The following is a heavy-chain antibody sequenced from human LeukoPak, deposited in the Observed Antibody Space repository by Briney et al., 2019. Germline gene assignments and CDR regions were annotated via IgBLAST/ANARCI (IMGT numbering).Heavy chain of an antibody. Sequence: QPGRSLSLSCAASGFTFSRYAIHWVRQAPGKGLEWVAVISYDGINKYYADSVKGRFTLSRDNSKNTLSLQMNSLRTEDTAVYYCAREERFLQWPYYNGMDVWGQGTTVTVSS. D-gene: IGHD3-3*01. CDR3: AREERFLQWPYYNGMDV. CDR2: ISYDGINK. V-gene: IGHV3-30-3*01. J-gene: IGHJ6*02. CDR1: GFTFSRYA.